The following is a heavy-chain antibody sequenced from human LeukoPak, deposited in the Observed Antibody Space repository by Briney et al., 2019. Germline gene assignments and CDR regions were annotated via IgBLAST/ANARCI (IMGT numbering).Heavy chain of an antibody. V-gene: IGHV1-2*02. D-gene: IGHD6-25*01. CDR3: ARSSGKSRFDF. Sequence: ASLKVSCKASGYTFTGYYTHWVRQAPEQGLECMGWINNKNGGTNYAQKFQGRVTMTRDSSISIAYMELNGLRSDDTAVYFCARSSGKSRFDFWGQGPLVTVSS. CDR1: GYTFTGYY. CDR2: INNKNGGT. J-gene: IGHJ4*02.